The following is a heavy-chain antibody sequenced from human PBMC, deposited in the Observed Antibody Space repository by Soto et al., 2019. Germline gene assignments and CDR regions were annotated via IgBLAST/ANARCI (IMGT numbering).Heavy chain of an antibody. J-gene: IGHJ4*02. CDR3: ARDPSIAVASLNYFDY. V-gene: IGHV1-69*04. Sequence: GASVKVSCKASGGTFSSYTISWVRQAPGQGLEWMGRIIPILGIANYAQKFQGRVTITADKSTSTAYMELSSLRSEDTAVYYCARDPSIAVASLNYFDYWGQGTLVTVSS. D-gene: IGHD6-19*01. CDR2: IIPILGIA. CDR1: GGTFSSYT.